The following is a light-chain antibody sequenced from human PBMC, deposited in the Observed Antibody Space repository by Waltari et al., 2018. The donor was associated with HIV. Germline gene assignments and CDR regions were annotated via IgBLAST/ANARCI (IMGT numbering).Light chain of an antibody. CDR1: QSVNRH. V-gene: IGKV3-15*01. Sequence: EIVMTQSPATVSVSPGDRVTLSCWASQSVNRHLAWYRQQPGLPPSLVMVNASIRATGVPDSFTDWGSGSAFTLTISNLRSEDFGTYYCQQYNFWPLTFGRGTRMEIK. CDR3: QQYNFWPLT. J-gene: IGKJ4*01. CDR2: NAS.